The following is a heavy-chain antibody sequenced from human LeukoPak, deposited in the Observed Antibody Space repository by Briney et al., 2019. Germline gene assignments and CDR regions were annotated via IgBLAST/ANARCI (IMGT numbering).Heavy chain of an antibody. D-gene: IGHD2-15*01. CDR3: AKAGEYCPDGSCYSENYYFDY. CDR2: ISGSGGST. CDR1: GFTFNKYA. Sequence: GGSLRLSCAASGFTFNKYAMTWVRQAPGKGLEWVSGISGSGGSTYYSEKGRFTVSRDNSKNTLYLQMNSLRAGDTAVYYCAKAGEYCPDGSCYSENYYFDYWGQGTLVTVSS. V-gene: IGHV3-23*01. J-gene: IGHJ4*02.